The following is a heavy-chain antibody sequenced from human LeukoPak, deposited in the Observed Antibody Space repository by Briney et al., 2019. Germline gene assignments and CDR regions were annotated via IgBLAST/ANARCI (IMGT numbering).Heavy chain of an antibody. CDR3: ARGSSSSSWYFDY. CDR1: GDSVSSNSAT. J-gene: IGHJ4*02. V-gene: IGHV6-1*01. D-gene: IGHD6-13*01. CDR2: TYYRSKWYN. Sequence: SQTLSLTCAISGDSVSSNSATWTWIRQSPSRGLEWLGRTYYRSKWYNDYAVSVKSRVTINPDTSKNQFSLQLNSVAPEDTAVYYCARGSSSSSWYFDYWGQGTLVTVSS.